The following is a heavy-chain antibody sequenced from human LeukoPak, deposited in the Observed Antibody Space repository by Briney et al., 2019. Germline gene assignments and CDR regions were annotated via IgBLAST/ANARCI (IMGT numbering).Heavy chain of an antibody. Sequence: GASVKVSCKASGYTFTSYDINWVRQATGQGLEWMGWMNPNSGNTGYAQKFQGRVTITRNTSISTAYMELSSLRSEDTAVYYCARAYSLYYDFWSGANWFDPWGQGTLVTVSS. V-gene: IGHV1-8*03. J-gene: IGHJ5*02. D-gene: IGHD3-3*01. CDR1: GYTFTSYD. CDR2: MNPNSGNT. CDR3: ARAYSLYYDFWSGANWFDP.